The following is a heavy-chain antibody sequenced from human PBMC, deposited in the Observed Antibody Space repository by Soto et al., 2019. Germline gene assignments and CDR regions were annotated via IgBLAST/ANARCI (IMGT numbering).Heavy chain of an antibody. V-gene: IGHV1-18*01. CDR2: ISAYNGNT. Sequence: AAGKVCCEASGWSFTSYGISWVRQAPGQGLEWMGWISAYNGNTNYAQKLQGRVTMTTDTSTSTAYMELRSLRSDDTAVYYCARRRHYDFWSGYPPDAFDIWGQGTMVTVS. D-gene: IGHD3-3*01. CDR3: ARRRHYDFWSGYPPDAFDI. CDR1: GWSFTSYG. J-gene: IGHJ3*02.